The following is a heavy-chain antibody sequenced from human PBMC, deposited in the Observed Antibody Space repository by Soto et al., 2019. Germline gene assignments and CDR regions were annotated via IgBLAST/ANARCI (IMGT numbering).Heavy chain of an antibody. D-gene: IGHD3-3*01. CDR3: ARDMSMGYYDFWSGYYSDGDLKYYYYYGMDV. CDR1: GGSISSGGYY. Sequence: SETLSLTCTVSGGSISSGGYYWSWIRQHPGKGLEWIGYIYYSGSTYYNPSLKSRVTISVDTSKNQFSLKLSSVTAADTSVYYCARDMSMGYYDFWSGYYSDGDLKYYYYYGMDVWGQGTTVTVSS. J-gene: IGHJ6*02. V-gene: IGHV4-31*03. CDR2: IYYSGST.